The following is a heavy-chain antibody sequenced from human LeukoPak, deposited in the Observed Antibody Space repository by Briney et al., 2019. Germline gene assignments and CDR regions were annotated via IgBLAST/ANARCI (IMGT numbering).Heavy chain of an antibody. CDR2: INPNSGGT. J-gene: IGHJ6*02. Sequence: SVKVSCKASGYTFTGYYMHWVRQAPGQGLEWMGWINPNSGGTNYAQKFQGRVTMTRDTSTSTVYMELSSLRSEDTAVYYCARAMNQAAAGLYYYYGMDVWGQGTTVTVSS. CDR3: ARAMNQAAAGLYYYYGMDV. V-gene: IGHV1-2*02. CDR1: GYTFTGYY. D-gene: IGHD6-13*01.